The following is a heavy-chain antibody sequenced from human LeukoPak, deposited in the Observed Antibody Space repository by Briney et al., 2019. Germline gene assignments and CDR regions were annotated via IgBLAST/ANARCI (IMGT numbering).Heavy chain of an antibody. V-gene: IGHV3-21*01. CDR3: TGVGYCSGGSCSYYYYGMDV. Sequence: PGGSLRLSCAASGFTFSSYSMNWVRQAPGKGLEWVSSISSSSSYMYYADSVKGRFTISRDNAKNSLYLQMNSLRAEDTAVYYCTGVGYCSGGSCSYYYYGMDVWGQGTTVTVSS. CDR2: ISSSSSYM. D-gene: IGHD2-15*01. J-gene: IGHJ6*02. CDR1: GFTFSSYS.